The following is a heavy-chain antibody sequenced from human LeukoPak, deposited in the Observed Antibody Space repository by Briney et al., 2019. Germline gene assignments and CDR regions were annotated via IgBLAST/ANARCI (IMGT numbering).Heavy chain of an antibody. Sequence: PGGSLRLSCAASGFTFSSYSMNWVRQAPGKGLEWVSYISSSSSTIYYADSVKGRFTISRDNAKNSLYLQMNSLRAEDTAVHYCARRVRYYYGSGSSNWFDPWGQGTLVTVSS. CDR3: ARRVRYYYGSGSSNWFDP. CDR1: GFTFSSYS. D-gene: IGHD3-10*01. V-gene: IGHV3-48*01. CDR2: ISSSSSTI. J-gene: IGHJ5*02.